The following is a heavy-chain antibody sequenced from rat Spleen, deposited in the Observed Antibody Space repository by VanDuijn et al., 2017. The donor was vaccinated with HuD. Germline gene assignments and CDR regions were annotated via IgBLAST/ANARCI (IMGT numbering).Heavy chain of an antibody. V-gene: IGHV5S10*01. Sequence: EVQLVESGGGLVQPGNSLKLSCAASGFTFSDYAMAWVRQSPKKGLEWVAIIVYDGRGTYYRESVKGRFTISRDNAKSTLYLQMDSLRSEDTATYYCATPTPGIPFAYWGQGTLVTVSS. CDR2: IVYDGRGT. D-gene: IGHD1-4*01. CDR1: GFTFSDYA. J-gene: IGHJ3*01. CDR3: ATPTPGIPFAY.